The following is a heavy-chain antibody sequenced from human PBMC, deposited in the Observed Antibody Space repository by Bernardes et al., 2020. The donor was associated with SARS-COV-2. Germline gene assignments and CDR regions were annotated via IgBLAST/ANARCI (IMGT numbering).Heavy chain of an antibody. Sequence: ASVKVSCKASGYTFTGYYMHWVRQAPGQGLEWMGWINPNSGGTNYAQKFQGWVTMTRDTSISTAYMELSRLRSDDTAVYYCAIWFGEKDYYYGMDVWGQGTTVTVSS. CDR2: INPNSGGT. CDR1: GYTFTGYY. V-gene: IGHV1-2*04. J-gene: IGHJ6*02. CDR3: AIWFGEKDYYYGMDV. D-gene: IGHD3-10*01.